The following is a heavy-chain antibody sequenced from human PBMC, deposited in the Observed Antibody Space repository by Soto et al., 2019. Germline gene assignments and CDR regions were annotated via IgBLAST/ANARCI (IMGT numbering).Heavy chain of an antibody. J-gene: IGHJ4*02. CDR1: GFTFSSYE. V-gene: IGHV3-48*03. Sequence: EVQLVESGGDLVQPGGSLRLSCAASGFTFSSYEMNWVRQAPGKGLEWISYIDYSGETIYYADSVKGRFTISRDNAKNSLYLQMNSLRAEDTAVYYCASPWGSFDYWGQGTLVTVSS. CDR3: ASPWGSFDY. D-gene: IGHD7-27*01. CDR2: IDYSGETI.